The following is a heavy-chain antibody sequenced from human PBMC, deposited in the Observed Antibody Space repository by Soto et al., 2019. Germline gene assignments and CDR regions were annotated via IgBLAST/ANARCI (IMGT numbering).Heavy chain of an antibody. V-gene: IGHV3-15*01. CDR3: TTSNLGVDF. D-gene: IGHD1-1*01. CDR1: GLIFSYAW. CDR2: IKTKPDDGTI. Sequence: GGSLRLSCAASGLIFSYAWMTWVRQAPGKGLEWVGRIKTKPDDGTIDYAAPVRGRFTISRDDSKNTLYLQMTSLTPDDTGVYYCTTSNLGVDFWGPGTLVTVSS. J-gene: IGHJ4*02.